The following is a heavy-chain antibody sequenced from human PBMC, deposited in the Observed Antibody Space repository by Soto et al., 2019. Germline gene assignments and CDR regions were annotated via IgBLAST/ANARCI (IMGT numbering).Heavy chain of an antibody. CDR3: ARDQGHDYGENWFDP. Sequence: EASVKVSCKASGYTFTSYAMHWLRQGPGQRLEWMGWINAGNGNTKYSQKFQGRVTITRDTSASTAYMELSSLRSEDTAVYYCARDQGHDYGENWFDPWGQGTLVTVSS. CDR2: INAGNGNT. CDR1: GYTFTSYA. V-gene: IGHV1-3*01. D-gene: IGHD4-17*01. J-gene: IGHJ5*02.